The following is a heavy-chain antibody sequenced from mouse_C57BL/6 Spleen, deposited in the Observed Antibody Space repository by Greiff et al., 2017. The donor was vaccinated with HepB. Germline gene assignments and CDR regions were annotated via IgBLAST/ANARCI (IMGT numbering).Heavy chain of an antibody. Sequence: EVKVEESGGGLVKPGGSLKLSCAASGFTFSDYGMHWVRQAPEKGLEWVAYISSGSSTIYYADTVKGRFTISRDNAKNTLFLQMTSLRSEDTAMYYCARNSNYSAWFAYWGQGTLVTVSA. CDR3: ARNSNYSAWFAY. D-gene: IGHD2-5*01. CDR2: ISSGSSTI. CDR1: GFTFSDYG. J-gene: IGHJ3*01. V-gene: IGHV5-17*01.